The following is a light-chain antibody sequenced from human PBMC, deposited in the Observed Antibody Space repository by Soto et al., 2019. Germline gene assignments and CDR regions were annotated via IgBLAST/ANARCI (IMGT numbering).Light chain of an antibody. CDR3: QLCDSSLYT. J-gene: IGKJ2*01. Sequence: EIVLTQSPGTLSLSPGERATLSCRASQSVSSNYLAWYQQKPGQSPRLLIYGASTRATCIPDRLSGSGSGTDLTLTTSTLEPEDIEVYYCQLCDSSLYTFGQGTNLDIK. CDR1: QSVSSNY. V-gene: IGKV3-20*01. CDR2: GAS.